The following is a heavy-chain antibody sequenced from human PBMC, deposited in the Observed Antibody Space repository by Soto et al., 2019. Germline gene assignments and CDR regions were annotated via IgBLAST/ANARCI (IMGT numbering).Heavy chain of an antibody. CDR1: GFTFSSYS. CDR2: ISSSSSTI. J-gene: IGHJ4*02. D-gene: IGHD1-26*01. CDR3: AREYATIDY. Sequence: PGGSLRLSCAASGFTFSSYSMNWVRQAPGKGLEWVSYISSSSSTIYYADSVKGRFTISRDNAKNSLYLQMNSLRAEDTAVYYCAREYATIDYWGQGTLVTVSS. V-gene: IGHV3-48*01.